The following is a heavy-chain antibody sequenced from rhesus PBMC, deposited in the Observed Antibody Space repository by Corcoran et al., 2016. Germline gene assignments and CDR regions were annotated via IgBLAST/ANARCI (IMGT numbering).Heavy chain of an antibody. D-gene: IGHD6-31*01. CDR1: GGSISSNY. J-gene: IGHJ3*01. CDR3: ASWYSSGWYAFDF. Sequence: QLQESGPGLVKPSETLSLTCAVSGGSISSNYRTWTRPAPGRGLEWIGYLYTSDSSTSYNPSLKSRVTLSLDRSKNQLSLKLSSVTAADTAVYYCASWYSSGWYAFDFWGQGLRVTVSS. V-gene: IGHV4S11*01. CDR2: LYTSDSST.